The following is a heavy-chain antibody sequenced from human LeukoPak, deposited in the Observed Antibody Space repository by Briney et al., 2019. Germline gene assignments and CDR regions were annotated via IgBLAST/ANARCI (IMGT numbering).Heavy chain of an antibody. D-gene: IGHD6-19*01. J-gene: IGHJ4*02. CDR1: GFSFRTHW. V-gene: IGHV3-7*02. CDR3: AKWMGCDS. CDR2: INQDGRKK. Sequence: WGSLTLSCAASGFSFRTHWMSWVRQAPGKGLEWVANINQDGRKKFYVDSVEGRFTVSRDDAKTSLFLQMNSLRVEDTAVYYCAKWMGCDSWGQGTLVTVSS.